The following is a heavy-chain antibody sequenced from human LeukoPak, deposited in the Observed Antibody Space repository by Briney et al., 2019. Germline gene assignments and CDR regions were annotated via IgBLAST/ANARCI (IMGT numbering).Heavy chain of an antibody. Sequence: SQTLSRTCAISGDRVSSHTTAWNWIRQSPSRGLEWLGRTYYRSRWDNNCAESVKGRITISPDTSKNQFSLHLNSVTLEDTAIYYCARGDGYDFDYWGQGTLVTVSS. J-gene: IGHJ4*02. CDR2: TYYRSRWDN. CDR3: ARGDGYDFDY. V-gene: IGHV6-1*01. D-gene: IGHD5-24*01. CDR1: GDRVSSHTTA.